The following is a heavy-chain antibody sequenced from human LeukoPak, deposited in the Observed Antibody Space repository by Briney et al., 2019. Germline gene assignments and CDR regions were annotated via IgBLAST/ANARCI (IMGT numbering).Heavy chain of an antibody. Sequence: GESLKISCKGSGYSFTSYWIGWVRQMPGKGLEWMGIIYPGDSDTRYSPSFQGQVTISADKSITTAYLQWSSLKASDTAMYYCTRLSYDSSGYLDNYFDYWGQGTLVTVSS. CDR2: IYPGDSDT. D-gene: IGHD3-22*01. V-gene: IGHV5-51*01. J-gene: IGHJ4*02. CDR3: TRLSYDSSGYLDNYFDY. CDR1: GYSFTSYW.